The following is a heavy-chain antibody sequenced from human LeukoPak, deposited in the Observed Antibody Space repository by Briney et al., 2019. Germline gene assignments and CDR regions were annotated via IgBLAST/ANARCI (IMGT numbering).Heavy chain of an antibody. D-gene: IGHD2-2*01. J-gene: IGHJ4*02. CDR3: LRPYCSTTRCYRFDY. Sequence: GESLKISCKGSGYIFSSNWIGWVRQMPGKGLEWMGIIYPGDSDTRYSPSFQGQVTISADKTITTAYLQRSSLHASDTTIKYCLRPYCSTTRCYRFDYWGQGTLVTVSS. CDR2: IYPGDSDT. V-gene: IGHV5-51*01. CDR1: GYIFSSNW.